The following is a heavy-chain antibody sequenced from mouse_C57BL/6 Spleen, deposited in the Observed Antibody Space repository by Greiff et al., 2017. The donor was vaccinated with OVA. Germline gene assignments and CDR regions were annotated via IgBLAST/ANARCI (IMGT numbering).Heavy chain of an antibody. CDR3: ARDDYDRGYAMDD. V-gene: IGHV5-17*01. J-gene: IGHJ4*01. CDR1: GFTFSDYG. D-gene: IGHD2-4*01. Sequence: EVMLVESGGGLVKPGGSLKLSCAASGFTFSDYGMHWVRQAPEKGLEWVAYISSGSSTIYYADTVKGRFTISRDNAKNTLFLQMTSLRSEDTAMYYCARDDYDRGYAMDDWGQGTSVTVSS. CDR2: ISSGSSTI.